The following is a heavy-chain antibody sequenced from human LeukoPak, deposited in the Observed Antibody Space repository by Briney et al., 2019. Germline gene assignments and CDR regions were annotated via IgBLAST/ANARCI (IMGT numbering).Heavy chain of an antibody. J-gene: IGHJ2*01. D-gene: IGHD2-2*01. V-gene: IGHV4-39*01. CDR3: ARSPTRSSRGWYFDL. CDR1: GGSISCSSYY. CDR2: IYYSGST. Sequence: SETLSLTCTVSGGSISCSSYYWGWIRQPPGKGLEWIGSIYYSGSTYHNPSLKSRVTISVDTSKNQFSLKLSSVTAADTAVYYCARSPTRSSRGWYFDLWGRGTLVTVSS.